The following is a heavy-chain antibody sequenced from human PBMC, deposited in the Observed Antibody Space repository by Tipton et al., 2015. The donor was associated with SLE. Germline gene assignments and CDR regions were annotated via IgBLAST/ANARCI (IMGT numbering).Heavy chain of an antibody. CDR3: ARGRGGKTLDS. D-gene: IGHD4-23*01. V-gene: IGHV4-34*01. CDR2: INHSGGT. Sequence: LRLSCAVYGGSFSGYYWNWIRQPPGKGLEWIGEINHSGGTDYNPSLKSRVTISLDTSRNQFHLNLNSVTAADTAVYYCARGRGGKTLDSWGQGTLVPVSS. CDR1: GGSFSGYY. J-gene: IGHJ4*02.